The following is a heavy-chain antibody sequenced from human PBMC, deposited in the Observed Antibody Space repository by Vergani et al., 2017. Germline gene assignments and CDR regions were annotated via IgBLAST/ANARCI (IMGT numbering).Heavy chain of an antibody. V-gene: IGHV3-7*01. CDR2: IKQDGSEK. D-gene: IGHD6-13*01. Sequence: VQLVESGGGLVQPGGSLRLSCAASGFTFSSYWMSWVRQAPGKGLEWVANIKQDGSEKYYVDSVKGRFTISRDNAKNSLYLQMNSLRAEDTAVYYCARDDSSSWPLYYYYGMDVWGQGTTVTVSS. CDR3: ARDDSSSWPLYYYYGMDV. CDR1: GFTFSSYW. J-gene: IGHJ6*02.